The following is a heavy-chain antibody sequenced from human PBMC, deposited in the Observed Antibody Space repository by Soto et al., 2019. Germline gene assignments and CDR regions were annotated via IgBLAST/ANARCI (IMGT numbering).Heavy chain of an antibody. Sequence: EVQVVESGGGLIQPGGSLRLSCVASGLIVSDNYMNWVRQAPGKGLEWVSIIYAGGSTYYADSVKGRFTISRDHSKNTVYLQMNSLRVEYTAAYYGAKDAIFEMITAGIPRMDVWGQGTTVTVSS. CDR1: GLIVSDNY. J-gene: IGHJ6*02. V-gene: IGHV3-53*01. D-gene: IGHD3-16*01. CDR2: IYAGGST. CDR3: AKDAIFEMITAGIPRMDV.